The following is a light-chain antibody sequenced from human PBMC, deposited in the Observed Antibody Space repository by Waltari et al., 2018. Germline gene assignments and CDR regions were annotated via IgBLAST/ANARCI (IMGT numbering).Light chain of an antibody. CDR3: FSTDSTGNLRV. CDR2: EDT. J-gene: IGLJ3*02. CDR1: ALPTRF. V-gene: IGLV3-10*01. Sequence: SYELTQPPSVSVSPGRTATIPCSGDALPTRFAYWYQQKSGQAPVLVIYEDTKRPSGISDRFSGSNSGAVATLTISGAQVDDEAEYFCFSTDSTGNLRVFGGGTKLTVL.